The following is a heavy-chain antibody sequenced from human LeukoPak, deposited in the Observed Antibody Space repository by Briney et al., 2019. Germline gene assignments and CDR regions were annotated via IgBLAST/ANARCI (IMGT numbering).Heavy chain of an antibody. Sequence: TGGSLRLSCAASGFTFSSYAMSWVRQAPGKGLEWVSAISGSGGSTYYADSVKGRFTISRDNSKNTLYLQMNSLRAEDTAVHYCAKDVTQVGYYFDYWGQGTLVTVSS. V-gene: IGHV3-23*01. CDR2: ISGSGGST. CDR1: GFTFSSYA. CDR3: AKDVTQVGYYFDY. J-gene: IGHJ4*02.